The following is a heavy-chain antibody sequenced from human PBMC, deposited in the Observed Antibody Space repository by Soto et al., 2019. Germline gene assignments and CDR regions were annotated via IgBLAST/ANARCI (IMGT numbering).Heavy chain of an antibody. D-gene: IGHD2-21*02. CDR3: VAVVTPGGMDV. CDR2: IYYSGST. J-gene: IGHJ6*02. CDR1: GGSISSGGYY. Sequence: PSETLSLTCTVSGGSISSGGYYWSWIRQHPGKGLEWIGYIYYSGSTYYNPSLKSRVTISVDTSKNQFSLKLSSVTAADTAVYYCVAVVTPGGMDVWGQGTTVTV. V-gene: IGHV4-31*03.